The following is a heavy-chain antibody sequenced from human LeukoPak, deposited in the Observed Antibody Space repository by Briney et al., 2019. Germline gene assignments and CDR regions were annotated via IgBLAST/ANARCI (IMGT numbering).Heavy chain of an antibody. CDR2: IYSGGDT. Sequence: GGSLRLSCEVSGFTVSSHYMSWVRQAPGKGLEWVSVIYSGGDTFYADSAKGRFTISRDSSKNILYLQMNSLRAEDTAVYSCARDRNGAVPGYNWFDPWGKGTLVTVSS. CDR1: GFTVSSHY. CDR3: ARDRNGAVPGYNWFDP. J-gene: IGHJ5*02. D-gene: IGHD1-1*01. V-gene: IGHV3-66*01.